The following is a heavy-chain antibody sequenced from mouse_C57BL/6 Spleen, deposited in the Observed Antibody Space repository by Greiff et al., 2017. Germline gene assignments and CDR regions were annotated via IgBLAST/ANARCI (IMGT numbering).Heavy chain of an antibody. CDR3: ARRATVAPFDY. V-gene: IGHV8-12*01. J-gene: IGHJ2*01. D-gene: IGHD1-1*01. CDR2: PYWDDAT. CDR1: GFSLTTSGMG. Sequence: QVTLQESGPGILQSSQTLSLTCSFSGFSLTTSGMGVSWIRQPSGKGLDWLAHPYWDDATRYNPSLNNHPTISKDTSSTHVFLKITSGDTADTATDYGARRATVAPFDYWGQGTTLTVAS.